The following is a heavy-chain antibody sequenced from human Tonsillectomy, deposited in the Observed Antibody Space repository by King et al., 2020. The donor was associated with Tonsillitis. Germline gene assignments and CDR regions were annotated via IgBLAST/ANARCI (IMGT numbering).Heavy chain of an antibody. CDR1: EYTFTSYY. D-gene: IGHD6-19*01. V-gene: IGHV1-2*02. CDR3: ARDLLEAVAVYFFAH. Sequence: QLVQSGAEVKKPGASVKVSCKVSEYTFTSYYIHWVRQAPGPGLEWMGWIDPNSGDTRYAQKFQGRVTITRDTSINTAYMEVSSLRSDDTALYYCARDLLEAVAVYFFAHWGQGTLVTVSS. CDR2: IDPNSGDT. J-gene: IGHJ5*02.